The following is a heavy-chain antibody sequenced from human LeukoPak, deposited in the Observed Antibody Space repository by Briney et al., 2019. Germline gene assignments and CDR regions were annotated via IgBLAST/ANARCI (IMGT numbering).Heavy chain of an antibody. J-gene: IGHJ4*02. D-gene: IGHD1-26*01. CDR3: ARDRPVGGRTFKTNDS. Sequence: ASVKVSCKASGYTFTGYYMHWVRQAPGQGHEWMGRINPNRGGTNSAQNFQGSVIMTRAVSISTAYMELSRLRSDDTAVYSCARDRPVGGRTFKTNDSWGQGTLVTVSS. CDR1: GYTFTGYY. V-gene: IGHV1-2*06. CDR2: INPNRGGT.